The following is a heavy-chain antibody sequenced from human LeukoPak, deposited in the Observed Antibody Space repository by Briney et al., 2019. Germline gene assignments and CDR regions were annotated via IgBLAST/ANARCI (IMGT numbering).Heavy chain of an antibody. CDR1: GGSMRNYY. D-gene: IGHD2-15*01. CDR3: ARGQYCSGGSCYRRGYGMDV. Sequence: SETLSLTCAVSGGSMRNYYWSWIRQPPGKGLEWIGYTYDSGSSSYNPSLRSRVSISIDTSKNQFSLNLSSVTAADTAVYYCARGQYCSGGSCYRRGYGMDVWGKGTTVTVSS. CDR2: TYDSGSS. J-gene: IGHJ6*04. V-gene: IGHV4-59*01.